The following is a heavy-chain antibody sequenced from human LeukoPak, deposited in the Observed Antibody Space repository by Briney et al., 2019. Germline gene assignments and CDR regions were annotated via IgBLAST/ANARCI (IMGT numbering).Heavy chain of an antibody. V-gene: IGHV3-23*01. CDR1: GFTFDDYA. CDR3: ARTYFYDSGGYYY. Sequence: GGSLRLSCAASGFTFDDYAMSWVRRAPGKGLEWVSAISASGGTTYYADSVKGRFTISRDNSKNTLYLQMNSLRAEDTAVYYCARTYFYDSGGYYYWGQGTLVTVSS. J-gene: IGHJ4*02. CDR2: ISASGGTT. D-gene: IGHD3-22*01.